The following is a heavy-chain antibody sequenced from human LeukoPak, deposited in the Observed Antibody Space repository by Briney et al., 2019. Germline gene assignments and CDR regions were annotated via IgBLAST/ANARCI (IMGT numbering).Heavy chain of an antibody. CDR1: GFTFTSYS. Sequence: GGSLRLSCAASGFTFTSYSMNWVRQAPGKGLEWVSYINSSNKYIYYADSLKGRFTISRDNAKNSLYLQMNSLRAEDTAVYYCARDALKQLERLSYFDYWGQGTLVTVSS. V-gene: IGHV3-21*01. D-gene: IGHD1-1*01. J-gene: IGHJ4*02. CDR2: INSSNKYI. CDR3: ARDALKQLERLSYFDY.